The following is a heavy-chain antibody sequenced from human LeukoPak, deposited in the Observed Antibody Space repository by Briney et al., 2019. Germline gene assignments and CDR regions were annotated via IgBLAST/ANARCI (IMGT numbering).Heavy chain of an antibody. V-gene: IGHV3-74*03. D-gene: IGHD3-10*01. Sequence: QAGVSLRLSYAAAGLDFKKYWMHWVRQARGKGLEWVARINNDGNDAKSADSVKGRFTISRDNTRSTLYLQMDRLRAEDTGLYYCVPLNNRSYNWGQGTLVTVSS. CDR3: VPLNNRSYN. CDR1: GLDFKKYW. CDR2: INNDGNDA. J-gene: IGHJ4*02.